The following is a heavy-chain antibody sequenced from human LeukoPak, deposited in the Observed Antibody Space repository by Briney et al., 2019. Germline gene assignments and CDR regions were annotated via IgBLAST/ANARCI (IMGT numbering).Heavy chain of an antibody. CDR1: GFTFNNYA. CDR3: AKRASGSGTSLYYFDY. V-gene: IGHV3-30-3*02. CDR2: ISYDGSNK. J-gene: IGHJ4*02. D-gene: IGHD3-10*01. Sequence: GGSLRLSCTASGFTFNNYAMHWVRQAPGKGLEWVAVISYDGSNKYYADSVKGRFTISRDNSKNTLYLKMNSLRAEDTAVYYCAKRASGSGTSLYYFDYWGQGTLVTVSS.